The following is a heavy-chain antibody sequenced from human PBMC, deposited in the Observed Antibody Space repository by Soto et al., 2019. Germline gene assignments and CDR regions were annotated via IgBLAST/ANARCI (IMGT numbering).Heavy chain of an antibody. J-gene: IGHJ4*02. Sequence: SQALSLTCAISGDSVSSNTAAWNWIRSSPSRGLEWLGRTYYRSNWRHDYAVSVKSRITVNPDTSKNHFSLQLNSVTPEDTAVYYCARDRSTVRDSCDFWGQGALVTVSS. D-gene: IGHD4-4*01. CDR3: ARDRSTVRDSCDF. CDR1: GDSVSSNTAA. CDR2: TYYRSNWRH. V-gene: IGHV6-1*01.